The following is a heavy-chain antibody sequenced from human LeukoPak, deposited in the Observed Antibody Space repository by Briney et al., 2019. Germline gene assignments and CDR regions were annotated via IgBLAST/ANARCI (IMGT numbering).Heavy chain of an antibody. V-gene: IGHV3-66*01. CDR2: LYSAGAT. J-gene: IGHJ4*02. D-gene: IGHD5-12*01. CDR1: GLTVGSNY. Sequence: PGGSLRLSCAASGLTVGSNYMSWVRQAPGKGLEWVSTLYSAGATYYTDSVKGRFTISRDDSKNTLSLQMNRLRVEDTAAYYCARDDGWLQFANWGQGTLVTVSS. CDR3: ARDDGWLQFAN.